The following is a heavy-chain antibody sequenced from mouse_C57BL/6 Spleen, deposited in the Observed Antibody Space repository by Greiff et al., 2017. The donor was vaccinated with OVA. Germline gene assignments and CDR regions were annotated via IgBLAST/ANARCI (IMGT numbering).Heavy chain of an antibody. J-gene: IGHJ2*01. CDR2: IYYSGTI. Sequence: EVQLQESGPGLVKPSQTVFLTCTVTGISITTGNYRWSWIRPFPGNKLEWIGYIYYSGTITYNPSLTSRTTITSDTPKNQFFLEMNSLTAEDTATYYGARWDYGSSWAFDYWGQGTTLTVSS. D-gene: IGHD1-1*01. CDR1: GISITTGNYR. CDR3: ARWDYGSSWAFDY. V-gene: IGHV3-5*01.